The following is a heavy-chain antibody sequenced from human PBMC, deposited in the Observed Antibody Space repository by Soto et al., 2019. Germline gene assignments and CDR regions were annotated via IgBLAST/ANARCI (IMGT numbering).Heavy chain of an antibody. CDR3: ATGVDRVVHCSSTSCWWGFDY. CDR2: FDPEDGET. J-gene: IGHJ4*02. V-gene: IGHV1-24*01. D-gene: IGHD2-2*01. Sequence: QVQLVQSGAEVKKPGASVKVSCKVSGYTLTELSMHWVRQAPGKGLEWMGGFDPEDGETIYAQKFQERVTMTEDTSKDIAYMELSSLRSEDTAVYYCATGVDRVVHCSSTSCWWGFDYWGQGTLVTVSS. CDR1: GYTLTELS.